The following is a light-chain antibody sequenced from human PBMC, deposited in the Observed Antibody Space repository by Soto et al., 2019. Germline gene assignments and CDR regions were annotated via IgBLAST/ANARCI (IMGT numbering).Light chain of an antibody. CDR3: MQALQTPSA. CDR2: LGS. J-gene: IGKJ3*01. CDR1: QSLLHSNGYNY. V-gene: IGKV2-28*01. Sequence: DIVMTQSPLSLPVTPGEPASIACRSSQSLLHSNGYNYLDWYLQKPGQSPQLLTYLGSNRASGVPDRFSGSGSGTDFTLKISRVEAEDVGVYYCMQALQTPSAFGPGTKLDIK.